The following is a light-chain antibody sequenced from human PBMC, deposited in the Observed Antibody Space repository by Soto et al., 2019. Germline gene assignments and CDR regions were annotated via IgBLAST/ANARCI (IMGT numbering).Light chain of an antibody. J-gene: IGKJ2*01. V-gene: IGKV3-20*01. CDR1: QSVSSSY. CDR3: QKNGSSPYT. CDR2: GAS. Sequence: EIVLTQSPGTLSLSPGERATLSCRASQSVSSSYLAWYQQKPGQAPRPLIYGASSRATGIPVRFSGSGSGTDFTLTISRLEPEVFAVYYCQKNGSSPYTFGQGTKLEIK.